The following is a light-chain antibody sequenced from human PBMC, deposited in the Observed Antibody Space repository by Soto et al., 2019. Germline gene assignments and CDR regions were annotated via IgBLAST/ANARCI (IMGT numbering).Light chain of an antibody. Sequence: QSALTQPASVSGSPGQSITISCTGTSNDIGGYNYVSWYQQHPGKAPKLMIYDVNVRPSGVSNRFSGSKSGNTASLTISGLQAEDGADYYCSSYTNSGTYVLFGGGTKLTVL. CDR1: SNDIGGYNY. V-gene: IGLV2-14*03. CDR2: DVN. CDR3: SSYTNSGTYVL. J-gene: IGLJ2*01.